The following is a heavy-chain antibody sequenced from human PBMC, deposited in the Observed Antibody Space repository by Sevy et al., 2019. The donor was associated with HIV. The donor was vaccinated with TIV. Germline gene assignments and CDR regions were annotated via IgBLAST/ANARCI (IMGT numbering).Heavy chain of an antibody. Sequence: GGSLRLSCKTSGFTFSTYAMHWVRQAPGKGLEWVASISRTPATTYYADSVRDRFTISRDNAKNSLYLEMNSLRDEDTAVDYCAREAYYYDSREANWFDPWGQGTLVTVSS. CDR3: AREAYYYDSREANWFDP. CDR2: ISRTPATT. V-gene: IGHV3-48*02. D-gene: IGHD3-22*01. J-gene: IGHJ5*02. CDR1: GFTFSTYA.